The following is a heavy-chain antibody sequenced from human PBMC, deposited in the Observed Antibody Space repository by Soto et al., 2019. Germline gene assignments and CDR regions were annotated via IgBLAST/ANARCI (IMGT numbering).Heavy chain of an antibody. V-gene: IGHV5-51*01. D-gene: IGHD6-19*01. CDR2: IYPGDSDT. Sequence: GESLKISCKGSGYNFASYWIGWVRQMPGKGLEWMGIIYPGDSDTKYSPSFQGQVTMSADKSISTAYLQWTSLKASDTAMYYCATSRSVTGNFYSGGQGSLVHVSS. CDR1: GYNFASYW. CDR3: ATSRSVTGNFYS. J-gene: IGHJ4*02.